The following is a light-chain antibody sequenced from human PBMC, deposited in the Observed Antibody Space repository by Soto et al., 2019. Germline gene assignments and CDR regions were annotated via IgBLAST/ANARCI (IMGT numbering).Light chain of an antibody. CDR1: SSDVGGYNL. V-gene: IGLV2-14*01. J-gene: IGLJ1*01. CDR3: SSYKSSSPLPCV. Sequence: QSALTQPASVSGAPGQSITISCTGTSSDVGGYNLVSWYQQYPDKAPKLMIFDVNTRPSGVSNRFSGSTSGNTASLTISGRQAEDEADYYCSSYKSSSPLPCVFGTGTKVTVL. CDR2: DVN.